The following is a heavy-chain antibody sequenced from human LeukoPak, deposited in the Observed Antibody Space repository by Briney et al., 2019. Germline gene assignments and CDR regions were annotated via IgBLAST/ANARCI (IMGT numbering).Heavy chain of an antibody. D-gene: IGHD6-19*01. CDR2: ISAYNGNT. J-gene: IGHJ4*02. Sequence: ASVKVSCKASGYTFTSYGISWVRQAPGQGLEWMGWISAYNGNTNYAQKLQGRVTMTRDMSTSTVYMELSSLRSEDTAVYYCARDARGLGYFDYWGQGTLVTVSS. CDR3: ARDARGLGYFDY. V-gene: IGHV1-18*01. CDR1: GYTFTSYG.